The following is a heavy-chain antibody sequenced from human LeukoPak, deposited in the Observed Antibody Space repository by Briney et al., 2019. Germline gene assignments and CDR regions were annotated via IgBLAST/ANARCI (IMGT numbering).Heavy chain of an antibody. CDR2: INHSGST. CDR1: GGSFSGYY. V-gene: IGHV4-34*01. J-gene: IGHJ5*02. Sequence: SETLSLTCAVYGGSFSGYYWSWIRQPPGKGLEWIGEINHSGSTNYNPSLKSRITISVDTSKNQFSLKLSSVTAADTAVYYCARSGSGSLNWFDPWGQGTLVTVSS. D-gene: IGHD3-10*01. CDR3: ARSGSGSLNWFDP.